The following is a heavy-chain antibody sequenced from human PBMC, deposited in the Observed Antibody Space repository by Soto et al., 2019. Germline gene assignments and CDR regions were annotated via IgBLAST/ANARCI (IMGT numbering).Heavy chain of an antibody. CDR2: ISPYDGNT. V-gene: IGHV1-18*01. CDR1: GYTFSSYG. Sequence: ASVKVSCKASGYTFSSYGINWVRQAPGQGIEWLGWISPYDGNTKYAQILQGRVSMTTDTSTKTAYMEVRSLRSDDTAVYYCARHAVHSSGFTDYCGQGTLVTFSS. CDR3: ARHAVHSSGFTDY. J-gene: IGHJ4*02. D-gene: IGHD6-19*01.